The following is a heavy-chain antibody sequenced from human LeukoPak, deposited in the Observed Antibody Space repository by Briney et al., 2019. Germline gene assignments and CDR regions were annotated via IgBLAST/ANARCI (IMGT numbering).Heavy chain of an antibody. J-gene: IGHJ4*02. CDR3: ARGSEYYYGSGSYYADY. D-gene: IGHD3-10*01. CDR2: IYSGGGT. CDR1: GFIVSSNH. Sequence: GGSLRLSCAASGFIVSSNHMSWVRQAPGKGLEWVSVIYSGGGTYYADSVKGRFTISRDKSKNTLYLQMNSLRAEDTAVYYCARGSEYYYGSGSYYADYWGQGTLVTVSS. V-gene: IGHV3-53*01.